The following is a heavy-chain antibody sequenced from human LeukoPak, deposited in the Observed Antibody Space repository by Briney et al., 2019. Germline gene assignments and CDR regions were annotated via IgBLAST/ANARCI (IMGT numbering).Heavy chain of an antibody. CDR2: VDSAGGST. CDR3: ARGQYYGMGV. CDR1: GFTFSSYW. Sequence: PGGSLRLSCAASGFTFSSYWMHWVRQAPGEGLVWVSCVDSAGGSTWYEDSVKGRFIISRDNAKNTLYLQMNSLRGEDTAVYYCARGQYYGMGVWGQGTTVTVSS. J-gene: IGHJ6*01. V-gene: IGHV3-74*01.